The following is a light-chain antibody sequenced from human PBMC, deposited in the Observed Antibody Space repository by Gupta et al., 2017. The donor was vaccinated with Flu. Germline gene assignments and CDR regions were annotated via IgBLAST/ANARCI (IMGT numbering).Light chain of an antibody. CDR3: CAYAGDNTYV. CDR1: SSDFGHYNS. V-gene: IGLV2-11*01. Sequence: SALTQPRSVSGSPGKSVTISCTGTSSDFGHYNSVSLYRQHPGKAHKLMIYDVNKRPAGVPDSFSGSKSGNTAALTISGLQAEDEADYYCCAYAGDNTYVFGSGTKVTVL. CDR2: DVN. J-gene: IGLJ1*01.